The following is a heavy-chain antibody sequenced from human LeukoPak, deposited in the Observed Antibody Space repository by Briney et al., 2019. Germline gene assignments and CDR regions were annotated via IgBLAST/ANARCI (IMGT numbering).Heavy chain of an antibody. CDR1: GGSTSSYY. Sequence: SETLSLTCTVSGGSTSSYYWSWIRQPPGKGLEWIGYIYYSGSTNYNPSLKSRATISVDTSKNQFSLKLSSVTAADTAVYYCARDLLRNWFDPWGQGTLVTVSS. CDR3: ARDLLRNWFDP. J-gene: IGHJ5*02. D-gene: IGHD3-3*01. V-gene: IGHV4-59*01. CDR2: IYYSGST.